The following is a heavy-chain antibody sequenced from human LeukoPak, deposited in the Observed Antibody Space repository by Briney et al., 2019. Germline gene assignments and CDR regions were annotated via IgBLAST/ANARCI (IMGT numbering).Heavy chain of an antibody. CDR3: ARGCSSSAYDAFDI. CDR2: ISPNSGGT. Sequence: ASVKVSCKTSGYTFTDYYMHWVRQAPGQGLEWMGWISPNSGGTYYAQTFQGRVTMTTDTSISTAYMEVSSLTCDDTAVYCCARGCSSSAYDAFDIWGQGTMVTVSS. CDR1: GYTFTDYY. V-gene: IGHV1-2*02. J-gene: IGHJ3*02. D-gene: IGHD6-6*01.